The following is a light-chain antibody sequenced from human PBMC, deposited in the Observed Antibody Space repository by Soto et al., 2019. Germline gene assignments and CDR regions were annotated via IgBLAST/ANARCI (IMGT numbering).Light chain of an antibody. CDR2: EVR. J-gene: IGLJ3*02. CDR1: NRDVGSYNL. V-gene: IGLV2-14*01. Sequence: QSALTQPASVSGSPGQSITIACTGTNRDVGSYNLVSWYQLRPGEAPKLIISEVRNRPSGISYRFTGSKSGNTASLTISGLQAEDEADYYCSSYTTTSTLVFGGGTQLTVL. CDR3: SSYTTTSTLV.